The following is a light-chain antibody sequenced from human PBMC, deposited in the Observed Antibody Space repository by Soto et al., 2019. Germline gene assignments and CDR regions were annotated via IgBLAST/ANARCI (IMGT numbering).Light chain of an antibody. CDR1: QGISSS. Sequence: INMTLSPSSLSLSQGDRVSLSCRASQGISSSLAWYQQKPGKVPKLLIYAASTLQSGVPSRFSGSGSGTEFTLTIISLQPDDVATYYCQQYNSVSQTFGQGTKVDIK. CDR3: QQYNSVSQT. V-gene: IGKV1-27*01. CDR2: AAS. J-gene: IGKJ1*01.